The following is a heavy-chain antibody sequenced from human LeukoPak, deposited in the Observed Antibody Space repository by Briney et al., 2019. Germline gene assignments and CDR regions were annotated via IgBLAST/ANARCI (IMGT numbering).Heavy chain of an antibody. J-gene: IGHJ4*02. CDR2: ISSSSSYI. Sequence: PGGSLRLSCAASGFTFSSYSMNWVRQAPGKGLEWVSSISSSSSYIYYADSVKGRFTISRDNAKNSLYLQMNSLRAEDTAVYYCARDRGATFLFDYWGQGTLVTVSS. CDR1: GFTFSSYS. D-gene: IGHD1-26*01. CDR3: ARDRGATFLFDY. V-gene: IGHV3-21*01.